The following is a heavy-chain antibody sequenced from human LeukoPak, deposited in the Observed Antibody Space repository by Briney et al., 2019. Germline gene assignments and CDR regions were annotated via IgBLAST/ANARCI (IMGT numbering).Heavy chain of an antibody. Sequence: ASVKVSCKASGYTFSDYDINWVRQATGQGLEWMGWINPNSGNAGYAQKFQGRVTLTRNTSISTAYMELSSLRSEDTAVYYCARALAWGGSSYSYYYMDVWDKGTTVTVSS. CDR2: INPNSGNA. J-gene: IGHJ6*03. CDR1: GYTFSDYD. D-gene: IGHD1-26*01. CDR3: ARALAWGGSSYSYYYMDV. V-gene: IGHV1-8*01.